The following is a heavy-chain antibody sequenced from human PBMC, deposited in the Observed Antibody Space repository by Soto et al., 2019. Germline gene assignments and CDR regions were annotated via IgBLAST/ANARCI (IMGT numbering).Heavy chain of an antibody. CDR3: ATSENSGSFVFDY. D-gene: IGHD1-26*01. CDR1: GGSVSSGSYY. Sequence: QVQLQESGPGLVKPSETLSLTCTVSGGSVSSGSYYWSWIRQPPGKGLEWIGYIYYSGSTNYNPSLKSRVTISVDTSKNQFSLKLSSVTAADTAVYYCATSENSGSFVFDYWGQGTLVTVSS. J-gene: IGHJ4*02. V-gene: IGHV4-61*01. CDR2: IYYSGST.